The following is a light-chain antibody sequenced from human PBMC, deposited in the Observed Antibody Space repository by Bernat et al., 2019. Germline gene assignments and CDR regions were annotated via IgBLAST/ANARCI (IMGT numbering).Light chain of an antibody. Sequence: EIVLTQSPGTLSLSPGERATLSCRASQSVSSSYLAWYQQKPGQAPRLLIYGASSRATGIPDRFSGSGSGTDFTLTIGRLEPADFAVYYCQQLGTFGQGTKLEIQ. CDR2: GAS. CDR3: QQLGT. J-gene: IGKJ2*01. CDR1: QSVSSSY. V-gene: IGKV3-20*01.